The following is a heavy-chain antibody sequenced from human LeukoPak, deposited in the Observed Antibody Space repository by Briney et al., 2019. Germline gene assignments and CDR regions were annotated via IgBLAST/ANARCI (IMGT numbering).Heavy chain of an antibody. CDR3: ARVGYSYGYRTGWFDP. J-gene: IGHJ5*02. CDR1: GGSFSGYY. D-gene: IGHD5-18*01. CDR2: INHGGST. V-gene: IGHV4-34*01. Sequence: SETLSLTCAVYGGSFSGYYWSWIRQPPGKGLEWIGEINHGGSTNYNPSLKSRVTISVDTSKNQFSLKQSSVTAADTAVYYCARVGYSYGYRTGWFDPWGQGTLVTVSS.